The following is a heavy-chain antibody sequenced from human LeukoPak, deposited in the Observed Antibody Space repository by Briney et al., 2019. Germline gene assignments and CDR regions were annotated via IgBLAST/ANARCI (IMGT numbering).Heavy chain of an antibody. J-gene: IGHJ4*02. Sequence: PGGSLRLSCAASGFTFSSYWMSWVRQTPGKGLEWVANIKQDGSEKYYVDSVKGRFTTSRDNAKNSLYLQMNSLRAEDTAVYYCARDKRYCSGGSCYWEPPFDYWGQGTLVTVSS. V-gene: IGHV3-7*01. CDR1: GFTFSSYW. CDR2: IKQDGSEK. D-gene: IGHD2-15*01. CDR3: ARDKRYCSGGSCYWEPPFDY.